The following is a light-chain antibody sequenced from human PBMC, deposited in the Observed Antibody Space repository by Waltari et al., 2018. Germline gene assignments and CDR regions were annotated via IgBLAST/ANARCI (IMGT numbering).Light chain of an antibody. CDR1: TNDLGSYNY. V-gene: IGLV2-11*01. Sequence: SALTQPRSVSGSPGQSVTISCTGTTNDLGSYNYVSWYQQHPGKAPKLIILDVTKRPSGVPYRLSCSKAGNTASLTISGVRAEDEAEYYCCSYAGSYPWVFGGGTKLNVV. J-gene: IGLJ3*02. CDR2: DVT. CDR3: CSYAGSYPWV.